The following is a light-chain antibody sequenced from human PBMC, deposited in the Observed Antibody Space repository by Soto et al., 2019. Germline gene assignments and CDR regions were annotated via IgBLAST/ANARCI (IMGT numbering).Light chain of an antibody. J-gene: IGLJ1*01. CDR3: CSYTTSSAYV. CDR2: EVS. V-gene: IGLV2-14*01. Sequence: QSVLTQPASVSGSPGQSITISCTGTTSDVGGYNSVSWYQQRPGKVPRLIIYEVSNRPSGVSNRFSGSKSGNTAFLAISGLQADDEADYYCCSYTTSSAYVFGTGTQLTVL. CDR1: TSDVGGYNS.